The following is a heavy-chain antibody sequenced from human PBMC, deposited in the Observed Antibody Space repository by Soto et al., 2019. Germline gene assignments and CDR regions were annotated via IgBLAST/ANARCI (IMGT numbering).Heavy chain of an antibody. V-gene: IGHV4-39*01. CDR3: ARHYSGYNASPEDAFDI. D-gene: IGHD5-12*01. J-gene: IGHJ3*02. CDR2: IYYSGST. CDR1: GGSISSSSYY. Sequence: QLQLQESGPGLVKPSETLSLTCTVSGGSISSSSYYWGWIRQPPGKGLEWIGSIYYSGSTYYNPSLKSRVTISVDTSKKQFSLKLSSVTAADTAVYYCARHYSGYNASPEDAFDIWGQGTMVTVSS.